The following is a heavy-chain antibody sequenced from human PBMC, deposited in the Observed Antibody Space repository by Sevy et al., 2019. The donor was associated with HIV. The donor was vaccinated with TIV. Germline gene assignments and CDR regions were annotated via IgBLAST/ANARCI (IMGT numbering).Heavy chain of an antibody. Sequence: GGSLRLSCAASGFTFSSYDMHWVRQATGKGLEWVSAIGTAGDPYYPGSVKGRFTISRENAKNSLYLQMNSLRAGDTAVYYCARQKKGAYCCGGSCYSNYYYNYMDVWGKGTTVTVSS. V-gene: IGHV3-13*05. CDR1: GFTFSSYD. CDR2: IGTAGDP. D-gene: IGHD2-15*01. J-gene: IGHJ6*03. CDR3: ARQKKGAYCCGGSCYSNYYYNYMDV.